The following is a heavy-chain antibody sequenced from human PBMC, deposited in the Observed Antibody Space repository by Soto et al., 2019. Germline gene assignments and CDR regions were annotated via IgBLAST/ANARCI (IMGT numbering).Heavy chain of an antibody. D-gene: IGHD2-15*01. CDR3: ARVGGVAARTFDY. CDR1: GGSISPFY. J-gene: IGHJ4*02. Sequence: SETLSLTCTVSGGSISPFYWSWVRQPPGKGLEWIGYLYYSGNTNYNPSLKSRVTISVDASKNQVSLRLTSVTAADTAVYYCARVGGVAARTFDYWGQGTVVTVSS. CDR2: LYYSGNT. V-gene: IGHV4-59*01.